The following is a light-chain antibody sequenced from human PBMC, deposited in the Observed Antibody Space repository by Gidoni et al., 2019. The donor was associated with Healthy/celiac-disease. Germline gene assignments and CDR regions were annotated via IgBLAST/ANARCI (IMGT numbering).Light chain of an antibody. CDR1: QRSSSY. J-gene: IGKJ1*01. CDR2: AAS. Sequence: DIQMTPSPSSLAASVGARVTITCRASQRSSSYLNWYQQKPGNAPKLLIYAASSLQSGVPSRFSGSGSGTDFTLTISRLQPEDFATYYCQQGYSTPRAFGQGTKVEIK. V-gene: IGKV1-39*01. CDR3: QQGYSTPRA.